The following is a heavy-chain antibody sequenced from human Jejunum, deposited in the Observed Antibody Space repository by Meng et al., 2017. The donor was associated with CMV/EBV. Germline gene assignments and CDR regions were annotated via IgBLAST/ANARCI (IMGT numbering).Heavy chain of an antibody. CDR3: ARGGTGYSSGQLAY. J-gene: IGHJ4*02. Sequence: SGDSISTAGYYWSWIRQHTGKGLEWIGYIYYSGHTYYNPSLKSRVTMSVDTAENQFSLNVSSVTAADTAVYYCARGGTGYSSGQLAYWGQGTLVTVSS. CDR2: IYYSGHT. V-gene: IGHV4-31*02. D-gene: IGHD6-25*01. CDR1: GDSISTAGYY.